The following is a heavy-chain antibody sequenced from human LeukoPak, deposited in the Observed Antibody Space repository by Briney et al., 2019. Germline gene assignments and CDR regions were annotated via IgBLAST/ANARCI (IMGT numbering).Heavy chain of an antibody. CDR1: GYTFTSYY. Sequence: VSVKVSCKASGYTFTSYYMHWVRQAPGQGLEWMGIINPSGGSTSYAQKFQGRVTMTRDTSTSTAYMELRSLRSDDTAVYYCARDGKARYDFRENDYWGQGTLVTVSS. CDR2: INPSGGST. D-gene: IGHD3-3*01. V-gene: IGHV1-46*01. J-gene: IGHJ4*02. CDR3: ARDGKARYDFRENDY.